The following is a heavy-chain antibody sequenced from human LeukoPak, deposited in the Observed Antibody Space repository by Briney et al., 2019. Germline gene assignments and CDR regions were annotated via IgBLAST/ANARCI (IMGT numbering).Heavy chain of an antibody. J-gene: IGHJ6*04. Sequence: SETLSLTCTVSGGSISSYYRSWIRQPPGKGLEWIGDIYHSGSTNYNPSLKSRVTISVDTSKNQFSLKLSSVTAADTAVYYCARAGYYFGSGSYSPMDVWGKGTTVTISS. CDR3: ARAGYYFGSGSYSPMDV. V-gene: IGHV4-59*01. CDR2: IYHSGST. CDR1: GGSISSYY. D-gene: IGHD3-10*01.